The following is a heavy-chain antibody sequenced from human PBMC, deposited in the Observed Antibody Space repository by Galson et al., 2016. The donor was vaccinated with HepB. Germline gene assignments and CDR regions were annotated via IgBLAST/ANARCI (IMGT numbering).Heavy chain of an antibody. D-gene: IGHD2-2*01. Sequence: SVKVSCKAFGGSFSTYGVTWVRQAPGQGLEWMGGIIPIFGTTNYAQRFQGRVTITADESTSTAYLELSSLKSEDPAVYYCATMGHCSSTGCYAGYYHYFYMDVWGKGTTVTVSS. CDR2: IIPIFGTT. V-gene: IGHV1-69*13. CDR1: GGSFSTYG. J-gene: IGHJ6*03. CDR3: ATMGHCSSTGCYAGYYHYFYMDV.